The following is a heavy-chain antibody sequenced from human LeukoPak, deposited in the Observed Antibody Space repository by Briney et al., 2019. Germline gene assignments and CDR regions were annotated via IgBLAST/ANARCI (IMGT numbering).Heavy chain of an antibody. Sequence: GGSLRLSCTTSGFIFGDYGVSWVRQAPGKGLEWVGFIRSKAYGGTTEYAASMKGRFTISRDDSKSIAYLQMNSLKTEDTAVYYCARAYFSILTRYYIDYWGQGTLVSVSS. D-gene: IGHD3-9*01. CDR1: GFIFGDYG. J-gene: IGHJ4*02. V-gene: IGHV3-49*04. CDR2: IRSKAYGGTT. CDR3: ARAYFSILTRYYIDY.